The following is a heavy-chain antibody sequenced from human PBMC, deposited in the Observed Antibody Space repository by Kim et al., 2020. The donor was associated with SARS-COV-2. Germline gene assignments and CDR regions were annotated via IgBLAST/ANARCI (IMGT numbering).Heavy chain of an antibody. CDR2: SSSTI. J-gene: IGHJ4*02. V-gene: IGHV3-48*02. Sequence: SSSTIYYADSVKGRFTITRDNAKNSLYLQMNSLRDEDTAVYYCARAKSTRWGQGTLVTVSS. CDR3: ARAKSTR.